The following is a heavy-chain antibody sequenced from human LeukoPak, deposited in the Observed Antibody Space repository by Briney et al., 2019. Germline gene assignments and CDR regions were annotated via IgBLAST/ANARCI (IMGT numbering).Heavy chain of an antibody. CDR1: GFTFSSYG. CDR2: ISGSGGST. Sequence: GGSLRLSCAASGFTFSSYGMSWVRQAPGKGLEWVSAISGSGGSTYYADSVKGRFTISRDNFKNTLYLQMNSLRAEDTAVYYCAKESPTYYYDSSGYTPDYWGQGTLVTVSS. V-gene: IGHV3-23*01. D-gene: IGHD3-22*01. J-gene: IGHJ4*02. CDR3: AKESPTYYYDSSGYTPDY.